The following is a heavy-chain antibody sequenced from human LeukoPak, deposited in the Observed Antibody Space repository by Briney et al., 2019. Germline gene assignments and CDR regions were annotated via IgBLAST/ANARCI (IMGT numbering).Heavy chain of an antibody. J-gene: IGHJ4*02. CDR1: GFTLGDYA. D-gene: IGHD1-26*01. CDR3: TTEGATSRLIFDY. CDR2: IRSKAYGGTT. Sequence: AGGSLRLSCTASGFTLGDYAMSWFRQAPGKGLEWVGFIRSKAYGGTTEYAASVKGRFTISRDDSKSIAYLQMNSLKTEDTAVYYCTTEGATSRLIFDYWGQGTLVTVSS. V-gene: IGHV3-49*03.